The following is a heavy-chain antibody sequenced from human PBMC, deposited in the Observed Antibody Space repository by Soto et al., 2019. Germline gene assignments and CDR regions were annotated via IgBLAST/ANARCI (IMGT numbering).Heavy chain of an antibody. CDR2: ISAYNGNT. CDR1: GYTFTSYG. CDR3: PRKVNVAPGYRSGWYSRGWFDP. J-gene: IGHJ5*01. V-gene: IGHV1-18*04. Sequence: ASVNVSFKAAGYTFTSYGISWVRQAPGQWLELMGWISAYNGNTNYAHKLQGRVTMTTDTSTSTAYMELRSLRSDDTAVSYCPRKVNVAPGYRSGWYSRGWFDPWGQGTLVTVSS. D-gene: IGHD6-19*01.